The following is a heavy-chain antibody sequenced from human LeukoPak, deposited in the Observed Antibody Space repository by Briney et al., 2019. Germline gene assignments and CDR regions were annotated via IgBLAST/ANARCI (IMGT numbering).Heavy chain of an antibody. CDR3: AKVWSADFWSGYFTWFNP. CDR2: ISGSGGST. V-gene: IGHV3-23*01. D-gene: IGHD3-3*01. J-gene: IGHJ5*02. CDR1: GFTFSVYA. Sequence: GGSLRLSCTASGFTFSVYAMIWVRQAPEKGLEWVSGISGSGGSTYYADSVKGRFTISRDNSKNTLYLQMNSLRAEDTAVYYCAKVWSADFWSGYFTWFNPWGQGTLVTVSS.